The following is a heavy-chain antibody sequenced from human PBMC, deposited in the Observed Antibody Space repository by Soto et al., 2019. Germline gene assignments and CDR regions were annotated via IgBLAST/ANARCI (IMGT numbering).Heavy chain of an antibody. J-gene: IGHJ5*02. Sequence: ASVKVSCKASGYAFTKYSMHWVRQAPGQRLEWMGWINTDNGKTRDSQRFQDRVTLTRDTSANTDYMELTSLTYEDTAVYYCARAGNCNSDKCFSGWLDTWGPGSLVNVSA. CDR2: INTDNGKT. D-gene: IGHD2-2*01. CDR3: ARAGNCNSDKCFSGWLDT. V-gene: IGHV1-3*04. CDR1: GYAFTKYS.